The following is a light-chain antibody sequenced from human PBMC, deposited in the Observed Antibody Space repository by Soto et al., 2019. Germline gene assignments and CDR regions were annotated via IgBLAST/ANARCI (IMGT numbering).Light chain of an antibody. Sequence: DIQMTQSPSTLSAFVGDRVTITCRASQSIGRWLAWYQQKPGKAPKLLIYDASSLESGVPSRFSGSGSRTEFTLTILRLQPDDFATYYCQQYNTYSPERTFGQGTKVEVQ. CDR2: DAS. CDR3: QQYNTYSPERT. V-gene: IGKV1-5*01. J-gene: IGKJ1*01. CDR1: QSIGRW.